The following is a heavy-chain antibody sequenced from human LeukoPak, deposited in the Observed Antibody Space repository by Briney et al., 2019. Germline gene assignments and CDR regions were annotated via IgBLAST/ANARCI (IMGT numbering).Heavy chain of an antibody. V-gene: IGHV4-4*07. J-gene: IGHJ4*02. CDR1: GGSISVNY. CDR3: ARASRGSFYYFDY. CDR2: ISNSGST. D-gene: IGHD3-22*01. Sequence: SETLSLTCSVSGGSISVNYWSGIRQPAGKGLEWIGRISNSGSTNYNPSLKSRVTMSVDTAKNQFSLKLSSVTAADTAVYYCARASRGSFYYFDYWGQGTLVTVSS.